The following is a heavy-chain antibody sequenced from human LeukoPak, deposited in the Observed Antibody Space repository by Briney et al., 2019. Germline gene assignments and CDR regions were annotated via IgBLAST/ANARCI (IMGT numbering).Heavy chain of an antibody. D-gene: IGHD5/OR15-5a*01. CDR2: IYSDGST. V-gene: IGHV3-66*01. J-gene: IGHJ1*01. Sequence: GGSLRLSCAPSGLTVSSNYMSWVRQAPGKGLEWVSVIYSDGSTYYADSVKGRFTISRDNSKNTLYLQVNSLRAEDTAVYYCARFTSSRAWAQCFQHWGQGTLVTVSS. CDR1: GLTVSSNY. CDR3: ARFTSSRAWAQCFQH.